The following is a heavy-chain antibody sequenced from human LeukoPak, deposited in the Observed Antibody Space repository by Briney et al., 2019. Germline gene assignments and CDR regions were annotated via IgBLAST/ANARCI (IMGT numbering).Heavy chain of an antibody. J-gene: IGHJ4*02. CDR3: AGRGGFSSEDGYNYRDY. D-gene: IGHD5-24*01. V-gene: IGHV4-34*01. CDR1: GGSFSGYY. Sequence: SETLSLTCAVYGGSFSGYYWSWLRQPPGKGLEWIGEINHSGSTNYNPSLKSRVTISVDTSKNQFSLKLSSVTAADTAVYYCAGRGGFSSEDGYNYRDYWGQGTLVTVSS. CDR2: INHSGST.